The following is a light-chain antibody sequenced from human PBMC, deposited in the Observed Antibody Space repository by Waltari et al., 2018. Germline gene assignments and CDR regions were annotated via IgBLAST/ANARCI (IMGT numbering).Light chain of an antibody. CDR2: RAS. V-gene: IGKV3-20*01. CDR1: QSVGSSS. CDR3: QQHGTLPAT. Sequence: EIVLTQSPGTASLSPGERVTLSCRASQSVGSSSLAWYQQKPGHAPRLVIYRASRSATGIPDRCSGSGSGTDFSLTISRLEPEDFAVYYCQQHGTLPATFGQGTKVEIK. J-gene: IGKJ1*01.